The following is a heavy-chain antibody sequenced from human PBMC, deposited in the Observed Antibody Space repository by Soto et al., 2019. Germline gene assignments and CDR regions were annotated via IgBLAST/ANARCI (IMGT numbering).Heavy chain of an antibody. Sequence: PSQTLSLTCAISGDSVSSNSAAWNWIRQSPSRGLEWLGRTYYRSKWYNDYAVSVKSRITINPDTSKNQFSLQLNSVTPEDTALYYCARDRVTISGVVIKPLDYWGQGTLVTVSS. V-gene: IGHV6-1*01. CDR2: TYYRSKWYN. D-gene: IGHD3-3*01. CDR1: GDSVSSNSAA. CDR3: ARDRVTISGVVIKPLDY. J-gene: IGHJ4*02.